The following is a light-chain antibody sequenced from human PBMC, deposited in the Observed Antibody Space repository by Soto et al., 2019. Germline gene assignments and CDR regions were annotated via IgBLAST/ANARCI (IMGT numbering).Light chain of an antibody. Sequence: QSVLTQPPSVSGAPGQRVTISCTGSSSNIGAGYDVHWYQQLPGTAPKLLIYGNSNRPSGVPDRFSGSKSGTSASLAITGLQAEDEADYYCQSYDSRLSGSVFGTGSKVNVL. CDR3: QSYDSRLSGSV. V-gene: IGLV1-40*01. CDR1: SSNIGAGYD. J-gene: IGLJ1*01. CDR2: GNS.